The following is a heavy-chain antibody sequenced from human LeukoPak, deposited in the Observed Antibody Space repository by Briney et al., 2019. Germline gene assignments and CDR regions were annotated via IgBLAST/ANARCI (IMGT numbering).Heavy chain of an antibody. CDR2: ISSSSSTI. Sequence: GGSLRLSCAASGFTFSSYSMNWVRQAPGKGLEWVSYISSSSSTIYYADSVKGRFTISRDNAKNSLYLQMNSLRAEDTAVYYCASGMYYYDSSGYYPFDYWGQGTLVTVSS. CDR3: ASGMYYYDSSGYYPFDY. V-gene: IGHV3-48*01. CDR1: GFTFSSYS. J-gene: IGHJ4*02. D-gene: IGHD3-22*01.